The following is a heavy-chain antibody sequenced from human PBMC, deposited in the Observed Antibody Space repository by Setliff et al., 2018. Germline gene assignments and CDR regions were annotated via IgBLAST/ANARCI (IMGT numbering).Heavy chain of an antibody. CDR1: GYTFINYE. V-gene: IGHV1-8*02. CDR2: MNPNSGNT. Sequence: GASVKVSCKASGYTFINYEINWVRQATGQGLEWMGGMNPNSGNTGYAQKFQGRVTMTRNTSISTAYMELSSLRSEDTAVYYCARVYQDAFDIWGQGTMVTVSS. CDR3: ARVYQDAFDI. J-gene: IGHJ3*02.